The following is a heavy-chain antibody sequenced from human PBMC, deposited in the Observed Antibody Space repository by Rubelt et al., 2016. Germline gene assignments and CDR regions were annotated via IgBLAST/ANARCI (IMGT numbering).Heavy chain of an antibody. CDR3: ARMGPGELLNTPNYYYYMDV. V-gene: IGHV3-30*03. Sequence: VQLLESGGGLVQPGGSLRLSCAASGFTFSSYGMHWVRQAPGKGLEWVAVISYDGSNKYYADSVKGRFTISRDNAKNSLYLQMNSLRAEDTAVYYCARMGPGELLNTPNYYYYMDVWGKGTTVTVSS. CDR2: ISYDGSNK. D-gene: IGHD2-15*01. CDR1: GFTFSSYG. J-gene: IGHJ6*03.